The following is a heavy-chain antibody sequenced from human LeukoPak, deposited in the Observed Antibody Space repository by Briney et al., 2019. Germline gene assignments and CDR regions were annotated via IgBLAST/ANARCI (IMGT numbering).Heavy chain of an antibody. CDR2: IYYSGST. D-gene: IGHD4-23*01. Sequence: SETLSLTCTVSGGSISSGGYYWSWIRQHPGKGLEWIGYIYYSGSTYYNPSLKSRVTISVDTSKNQFSLKLSSVTAADTAVYYSARDLGGNRGWYFDLWGRGTLVTVSS. J-gene: IGHJ2*01. CDR3: ARDLGGNRGWYFDL. V-gene: IGHV4-31*03. CDR1: GGSISSGGYY.